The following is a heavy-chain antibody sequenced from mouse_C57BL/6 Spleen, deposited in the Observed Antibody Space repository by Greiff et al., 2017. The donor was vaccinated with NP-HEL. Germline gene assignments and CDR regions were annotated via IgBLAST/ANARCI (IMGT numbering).Heavy chain of an antibody. CDR1: GFTFSDYY. V-gene: IGHV5-16*01. CDR2: INYDGSST. D-gene: IGHD1-1*01. J-gene: IGHJ1*03. Sequence: EVQLVESEGGLVQPGSSMKLSCTASGFTFSDYYMAWVRQVPEKGLEWVANINYDGSSTYYLDSLKSRFIISRDNAKNILYLQMSSLKSEDTATYYCAREEKIYYGSSFYWYFDVWGTGTTVTVSS. CDR3: AREEKIYYGSSFYWYFDV.